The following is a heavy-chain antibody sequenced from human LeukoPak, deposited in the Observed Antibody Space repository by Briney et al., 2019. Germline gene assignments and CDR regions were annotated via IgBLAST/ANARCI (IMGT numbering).Heavy chain of an antibody. V-gene: IGHV3-23*01. J-gene: IGHJ4*02. CDR3: TKAPLRSCTGAFCYPFDY. Sequence: GGSLRLSCAASGFTFTNYAMSWVRQTPGKGLEWVSATVGSGPDTYHADSVKGRFTVSRDNSRNTLYLQMNSLRVEDAAVYYCTKAPLRSCTGAFCYPFDYWGQGTLVTVSS. CDR2: TVGSGPDT. D-gene: IGHD2-8*02. CDR1: GFTFTNYA.